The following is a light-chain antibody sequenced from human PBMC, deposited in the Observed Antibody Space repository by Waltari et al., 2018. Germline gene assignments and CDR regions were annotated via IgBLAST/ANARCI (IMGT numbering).Light chain of an antibody. CDR3: AAWDDSLNGVV. J-gene: IGLJ2*01. Sequence: YQQLPGRVPRFLFYSNNQRPSGVPILYSASKSGTSASLTISGRQSEDGADYYCAAWDDSLNGVVFGRGAKLTVL. V-gene: IGLV1-44*01. CDR2: SNN.